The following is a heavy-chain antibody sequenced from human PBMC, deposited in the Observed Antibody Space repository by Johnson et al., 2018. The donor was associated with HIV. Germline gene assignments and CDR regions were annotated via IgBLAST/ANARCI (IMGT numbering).Heavy chain of an antibody. CDR2: LTWNGGYA. D-gene: IGHD1-26*01. Sequence: PGKGLEWVSGLTWNGGYAAYADSVKGRFTISRDNAKNSLYLHMNSLRADDTAVYYCARSYSESTWDAFDIWGQGTLVTVSS. V-gene: IGHV3-20*03. CDR3: ARSYSESTWDAFDI. J-gene: IGHJ3*02.